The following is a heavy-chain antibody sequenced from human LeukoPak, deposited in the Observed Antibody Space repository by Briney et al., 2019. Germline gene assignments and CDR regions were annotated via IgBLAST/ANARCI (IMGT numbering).Heavy chain of an antibody. Sequence: ASVKVSCKASGYTFTSYGISWVRQAPGQGLEWMGWISAYNGNTNYAQKLQGRVTMTTDTSTSTAYMELRSLRSDDTAVYYCARGCSSTSCRYYFDYWGQGTLVTVSS. D-gene: IGHD2-2*01. CDR3: ARGCSSTSCRYYFDY. J-gene: IGHJ4*02. V-gene: IGHV1-18*01. CDR2: ISAYNGNT. CDR1: GYTFTSYG.